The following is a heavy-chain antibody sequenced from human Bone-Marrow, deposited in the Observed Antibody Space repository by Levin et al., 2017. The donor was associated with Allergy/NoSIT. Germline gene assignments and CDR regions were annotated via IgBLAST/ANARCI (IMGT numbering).Heavy chain of an antibody. D-gene: IGHD7-27*01. CDR3: ARSSNWAWWFDN. J-gene: IGHJ4*02. CDR1: GGSIDNYS. Sequence: LSLTCSVSGGSIDNYSWSWIRQPPGKGLEWIGNIFSNGTSNYDPSVRSRLSISLDTSKNQFSLKLSSVTAADTALYYCARSSNWAWWFDNWGQGTLLTVSS. V-gene: IGHV4-59*01. CDR2: IFSNGTS.